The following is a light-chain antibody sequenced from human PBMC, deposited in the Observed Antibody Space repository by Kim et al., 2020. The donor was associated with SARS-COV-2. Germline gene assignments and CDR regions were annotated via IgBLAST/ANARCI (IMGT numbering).Light chain of an antibody. V-gene: IGKV3-11*01. CDR2: DAS. CDR3: QQRANWPVT. CDR1: QSVSIY. J-gene: IGKJ4*01. Sequence: LSAGERDTISCRASQSVSIYLAWYQQKPGQAPRLLIHDASNRATGIPARFSGSGSGTDFTLTISSLEPEDFAVYYCQQRANWPVTFAGGTKVDIK.